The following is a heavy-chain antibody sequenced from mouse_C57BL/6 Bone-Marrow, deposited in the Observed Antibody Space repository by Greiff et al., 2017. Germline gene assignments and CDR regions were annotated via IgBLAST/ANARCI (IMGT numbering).Heavy chain of an antibody. CDR2: IDPSDSYT. V-gene: IGHV1-69*01. J-gene: IGHJ2*01. Sequence: QVQLQQPGAELVMPGASVKLSCKASGYTFTSYWMHWVKQRPGQGLEWIGEIDPSDSYTNYNQKFKGKSTLTVDKSYSTAYLQLSSLTSEDSAVXYCVRWGLTGTFDYRGQGTTLTVSS. D-gene: IGHD4-1*01. CDR3: VRWGLTGTFDY. CDR1: GYTFTSYW.